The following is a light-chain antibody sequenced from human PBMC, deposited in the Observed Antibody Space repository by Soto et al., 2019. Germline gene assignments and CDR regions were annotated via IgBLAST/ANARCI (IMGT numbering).Light chain of an antibody. J-gene: IGLJ1*01. CDR1: SSGVGGFNY. Sequence: QSALSQPASVSGSPGQSITISCTATSSGVGGFNYVSWVQQHPGKAPKLMIYEVSNRPSGVSNRFSGSKSGNTGSLTISGLQAEDEADYYCSSYTSISTDVFGTGTKVTVL. V-gene: IGLV2-14*01. CDR3: SSYTSISTDV. CDR2: EVS.